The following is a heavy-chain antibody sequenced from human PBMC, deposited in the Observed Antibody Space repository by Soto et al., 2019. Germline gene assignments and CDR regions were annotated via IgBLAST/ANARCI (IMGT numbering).Heavy chain of an antibody. CDR1: GGTFSSYA. D-gene: IGHD3-22*01. V-gene: IGHV1-69*12. J-gene: IGHJ5*02. Sequence: QVQLVQSGAEVKKPGSSVKVSCKASGGTFSSYAITWLRQAPGQGLEWMGGIIPIFGTANYAQKFQARVTITADESTSTAYMELSSLRSEDTAVYYCARDRGPSSGYYPYWFDPCCQGTLVTVSS. CDR3: ARDRGPSSGYYPYWFDP. CDR2: IIPIFGTA.